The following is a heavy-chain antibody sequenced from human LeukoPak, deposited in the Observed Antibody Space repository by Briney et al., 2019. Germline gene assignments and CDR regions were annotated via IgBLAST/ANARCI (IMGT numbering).Heavy chain of an antibody. CDR3: AREVAVATVLSPSLDY. CDR2: FYSCGST. CDR1: GCTASYNN. J-gene: IGHJ4*02. Sequence: PGASLRPSWAAGGCTASYNNMSGGRQARGGGVGRGLVFYSCGSTYYADSVKCRFTLATDNSKNTLNIQMNSLSGEDTAVYYWAREVAVATVLSPSLDYWGQGTLVTVSS. D-gene: IGHD6-19*01. V-gene: IGHV3-66*01.